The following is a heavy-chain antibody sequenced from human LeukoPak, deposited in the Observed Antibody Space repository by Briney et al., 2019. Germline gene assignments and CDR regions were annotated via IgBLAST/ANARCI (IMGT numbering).Heavy chain of an antibody. Sequence: GGSLRLSCEASGFTFTTYSTTWVRQAPGKGLEWVAVISYDGSNKYYADSVKGRFTISRDNSKNTLYLQMNSLRAEDTAVYYCAKGGWFCSSTSCYLDYWGQGTLVTVSS. CDR1: GFTFTTYS. CDR3: AKGGWFCSSTSCYLDY. CDR2: ISYDGSNK. D-gene: IGHD2-2*01. J-gene: IGHJ4*02. V-gene: IGHV3-30*18.